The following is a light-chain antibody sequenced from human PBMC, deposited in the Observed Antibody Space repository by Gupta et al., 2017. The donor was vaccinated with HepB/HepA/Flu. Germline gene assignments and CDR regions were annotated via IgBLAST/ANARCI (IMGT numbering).Light chain of an antibody. CDR2: LGS. CDR1: QSRRHSNGYNY. J-gene: IGKJ2*01. V-gene: IGKV2-28*01. Sequence: DIAMTHSPLPLPVTPGEPASIYCRSSQSRRHSNGYNYLDWYLQKPGPAPQLLIYLGSNRASGVPDRFSGSGSGTDFTLKISRVEAEDVGVYYCKQSVQTPHTFGEGTKMEIK. CDR3: KQSVQTPHT.